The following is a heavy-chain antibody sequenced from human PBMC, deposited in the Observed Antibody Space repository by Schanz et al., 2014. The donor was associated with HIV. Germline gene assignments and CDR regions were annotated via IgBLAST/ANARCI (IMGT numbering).Heavy chain of an antibody. D-gene: IGHD3-3*01. J-gene: IGHJ6*02. Sequence: EVQLVESGGGLVQPGGSLTLSCAASGFSFSDYWMHWVRQVPGKGLLWVSRMNNDVSSRLYADSVKGRFTISRDNGKRSLYLQMNSLRVEDTGRYYCARDGGIPVYRFVKWITYYHGLDVWGHGTTVIVS. CDR1: GFSFSDYW. V-gene: IGHV3-74*01. CDR3: ARDGGIPVYRFVKWITYYHGLDV. CDR2: MNNDVSSR.